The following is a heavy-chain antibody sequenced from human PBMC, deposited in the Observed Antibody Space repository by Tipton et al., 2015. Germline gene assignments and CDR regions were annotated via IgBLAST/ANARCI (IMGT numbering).Heavy chain of an antibody. CDR2: ISSSSSYI. V-gene: IGHV3-21*01. Sequence: SLRLSCAASGFTFSSYSMNWVRQAPGKGLEWVSSISSSSSYIYYADSVKGRFTISRDNAKNSLYLEMNSLRAEDTAVYYCASLSIKIFGVVIYDAFDIWGQGTMVTVSS. D-gene: IGHD3-3*01. CDR3: ASLSIKIFGVVIYDAFDI. J-gene: IGHJ3*02. CDR1: GFTFSSYS.